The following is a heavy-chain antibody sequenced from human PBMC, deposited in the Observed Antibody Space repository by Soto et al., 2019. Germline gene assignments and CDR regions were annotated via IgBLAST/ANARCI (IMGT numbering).Heavy chain of an antibody. Sequence: GGSLRLSCAASGFTFSSYGMYWVRQAPGKGLDWVALIWYDGVNKYYADSVKGRFTISRDNSKNTLFLQMNSLRDEDTAVYYCARGSGVTIRDRDHYYGMDVWGQGTTVTVSS. V-gene: IGHV3-33*01. J-gene: IGHJ6*02. CDR3: ARGSGVTIRDRDHYYGMDV. CDR2: IWYDGVNK. D-gene: IGHD3-3*01. CDR1: GFTFSSYG.